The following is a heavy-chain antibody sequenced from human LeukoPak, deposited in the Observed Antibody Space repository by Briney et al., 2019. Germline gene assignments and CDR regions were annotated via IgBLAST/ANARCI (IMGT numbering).Heavy chain of an antibody. CDR3: ARLYGSGFDY. CDR2: IYYTGST. V-gene: IGHV4-39*01. D-gene: IGHD6-19*01. CDR1: GGSINSSSYY. Sequence: SETLSLTCAVSGGSINSSSYYWYWLRQSPEKGLEWSGSIYYTGSTYCSPTLKSQATITVDTSKNQFTLKLSSVTAADTAVYYCARLYGSGFDYWGQGTLVTVSS. J-gene: IGHJ4*02.